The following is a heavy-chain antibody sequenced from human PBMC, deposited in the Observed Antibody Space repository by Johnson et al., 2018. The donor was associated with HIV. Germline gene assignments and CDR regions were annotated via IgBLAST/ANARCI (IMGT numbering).Heavy chain of an antibody. J-gene: IGHJ3*02. CDR3: VKGLSRWSGDQSDAFDI. CDR1: GFTFDDYA. Sequence: VQLVESGGGLVKPGGSLRLSCVVSGFTFDDYAMHWVRQVPGEGLEWVANIKQDGSEKYYVDSVKGRFTLSRDNSKNRLYLQMNSLRAEDTAIYYCVKGLSRWSGDQSDAFDIWGQGTMVTVSS. D-gene: IGHD7-27*01. V-gene: IGHV3-7*03. CDR2: IKQDGSEK.